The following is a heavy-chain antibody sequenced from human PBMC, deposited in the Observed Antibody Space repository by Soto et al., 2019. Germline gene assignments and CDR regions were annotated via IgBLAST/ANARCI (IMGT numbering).Heavy chain of an antibody. V-gene: IGHV3-30*18. Sequence: QVQLVESGGGVVQPGRSLRLSCAASGFTFSSYGMHWVRQAPGKGLEWVAVISYDGSNKYYADSVKGRFTISRDNSKNTLYLKMNSLRAEDTAVYYCAKDGWSGSYSYWGQGTLVTVSS. CDR2: ISYDGSNK. D-gene: IGHD1-26*01. J-gene: IGHJ4*02. CDR1: GFTFSSYG. CDR3: AKDGWSGSYSY.